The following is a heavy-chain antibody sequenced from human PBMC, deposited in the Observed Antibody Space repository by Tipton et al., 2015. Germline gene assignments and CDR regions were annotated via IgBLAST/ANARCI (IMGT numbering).Heavy chain of an antibody. J-gene: IGHJ4*02. CDR2: ISSRGNTI. V-gene: IGHV3-48*02. Sequence: SLRLSCAASGFIFSSYSMNWVRQAPGKGLEWVSHISSRGNTIYYADSVKGRFTISRDNARSSLYLHMDSLRDEDTAVYYCARDKSRPMDYWGQGTLVTVSS. CDR3: ARDKSRPMDY. CDR1: GFIFSSYS.